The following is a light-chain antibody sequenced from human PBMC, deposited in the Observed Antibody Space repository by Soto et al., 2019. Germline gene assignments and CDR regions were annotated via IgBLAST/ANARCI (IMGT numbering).Light chain of an antibody. V-gene: IGLV1-40*01. CDR3: QSYDSSLSGFV. Sequence: QSVLTQPPSVSGAPGQRVTVSCTGTSSNIGAGYDVHWYQQLPGTAPKLLIYASSIRPSGVPDRFSGSKSGTSASLAITGLQAEDEADYYCQSYDSSLSGFVFGSGTKLTVL. CDR1: SSNIGAGYD. CDR2: ASS. J-gene: IGLJ1*01.